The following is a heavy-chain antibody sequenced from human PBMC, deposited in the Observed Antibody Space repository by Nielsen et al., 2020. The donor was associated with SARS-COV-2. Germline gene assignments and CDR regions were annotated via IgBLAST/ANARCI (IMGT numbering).Heavy chain of an antibody. Sequence: RQAPGKGLEWVSYISSTGRRTYYAQSVKGRFTISRDNAKKSVYLQMNSLRAEDTAVYYCARDIVVVPAVGGYYYYGMDVWGQGTTVTVSS. J-gene: IGHJ6*02. D-gene: IGHD2-2*01. V-gene: IGHV3-11*04. CDR2: ISSTGRRT. CDR3: ARDIVVVPAVGGYYYYGMDV.